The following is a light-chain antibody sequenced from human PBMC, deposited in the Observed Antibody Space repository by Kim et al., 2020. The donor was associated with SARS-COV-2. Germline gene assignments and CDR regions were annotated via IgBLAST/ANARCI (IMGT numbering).Light chain of an antibody. CDR1: QSVSSN. V-gene: IGKV3D-15*03. J-gene: IGKJ2*01. Sequence: EIVMTQSPSTLSVSPGERATLSCRASQSVSSNLAWYQQKPGQAPRLLIYGASIRATGIPARFSGSGSGTEFTLTISILQSEDFAVYYCQKYNNWPGTFGQGTKLKI. CDR3: QKYNNWPGT. CDR2: GAS.